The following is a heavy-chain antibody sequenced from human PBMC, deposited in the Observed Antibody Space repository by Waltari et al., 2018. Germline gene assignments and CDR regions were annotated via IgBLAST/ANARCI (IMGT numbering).Heavy chain of an antibody. CDR2: IYHSGST. J-gene: IGHJ6*02. CDR1: GYSISSGYY. Sequence: QVQLQESGPGLVKPSETLSLTCAVSGYSISSGYYWGWIRQPPGKGLEWIGSIYHSGSTYYNPSLKSRVTISVDTSKNQFSLKLRSVTAADTAVYYCARVPFGDGMDVWGQGTTVTVSS. V-gene: IGHV4-38-2*01. D-gene: IGHD3-16*01. CDR3: ARVPFGDGMDV.